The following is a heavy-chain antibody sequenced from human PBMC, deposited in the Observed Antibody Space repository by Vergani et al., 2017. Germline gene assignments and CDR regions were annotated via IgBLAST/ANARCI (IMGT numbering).Heavy chain of an antibody. CDR1: GYTFTKFG. CDR2: ISAYNANT. CDR3: ARGGGQTALDL. D-gene: IGHD5-18*01. V-gene: IGHV1-18*01. J-gene: IGHJ4*02. Sequence: QVQLVQSGAEVKKPGASVKVSCKASGYTFTKFGITWVRQAPGQGLQRMGWISAYNANTNFAQKLQGRVFMTTDTSTRTAYMELRSLRSDDTAVYYCARGGGQTALDLWGQGTLVTVSS.